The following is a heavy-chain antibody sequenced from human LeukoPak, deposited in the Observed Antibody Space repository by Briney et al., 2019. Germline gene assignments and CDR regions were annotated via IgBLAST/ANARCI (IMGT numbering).Heavy chain of an antibody. D-gene: IGHD3-16*01. J-gene: IGHJ4*02. V-gene: IGHV3-23*01. CDR3: AKVTYDYVWGSYEN. Sequence: GGSLRLSCAASGFTFRSYAMNWVRQAPGKGLEWVSAIGGSGDNTYYTDSVKGRFTISRDNSRNTLYLQMNSLRAADTAVYYCAKVTYDYVWGSYENWGQGSLVTVSS. CDR1: GFTFRSYA. CDR2: IGGSGDNT.